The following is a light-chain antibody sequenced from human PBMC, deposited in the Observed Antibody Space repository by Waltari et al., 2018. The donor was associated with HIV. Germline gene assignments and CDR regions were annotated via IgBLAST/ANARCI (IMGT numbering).Light chain of an antibody. CDR1: RSDVGGYHY. CDR2: EVS. Sequence: QSALTQPASVSGSPGQSITISCTGTRSDVGGYHYVSWYQQHPGKAPKLMIYEVSNRPSGVSNRFSGSKSGNTASLTISGLQAEDEADYYCSSYTSSSTLRVFGGGTKLTVL. V-gene: IGLV2-14*01. J-gene: IGLJ3*02. CDR3: SSYTSSSTLRV.